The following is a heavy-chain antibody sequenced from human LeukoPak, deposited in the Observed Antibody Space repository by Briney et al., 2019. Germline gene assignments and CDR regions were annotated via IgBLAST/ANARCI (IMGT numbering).Heavy chain of an antibody. CDR3: ARGPTVVSNFDY. D-gene: IGHD4-23*01. CDR1: GYTFTGSY. V-gene: IGHV1-2*02. CDR2: IKPNSGGT. Sequence: GASLKVSCKASGYTFTGSYIHWGRHGPGEGVEGMGWIKPNSGGTNYAQRFQGTVTMTRDTSISIGYMDLSRLRSDDTAVYYCARGPTVVSNFDYWGKGTLVTVSS. J-gene: IGHJ4*02.